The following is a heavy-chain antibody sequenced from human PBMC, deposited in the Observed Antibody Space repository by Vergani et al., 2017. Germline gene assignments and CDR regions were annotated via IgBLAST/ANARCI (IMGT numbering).Heavy chain of an antibody. D-gene: IGHD3-16*01. CDR3: ARGPLGGSYFDY. V-gene: IGHV3-74*01. CDR2: INSDGSST. J-gene: IGHJ4*02. CDR1: GFPVSSYW. Sequence: EVQLVESGGGLVQPGGSLRLSCAASGFPVSSYWLHWVRQAPGKGLVWVSRINSDGSSTSYADAVKGRFTISRDNAKNTLYLQMNSLRAEDTAVYYCARGPLGGSYFDYWGQGTLVTVSS.